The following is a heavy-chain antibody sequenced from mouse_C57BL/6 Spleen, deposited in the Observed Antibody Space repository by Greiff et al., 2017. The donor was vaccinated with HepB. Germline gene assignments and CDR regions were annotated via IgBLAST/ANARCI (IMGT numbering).Heavy chain of an antibody. CDR2: INPGSGGT. CDR1: GYAFTNYL. CDR3: ARSVHYYGSAWFAY. D-gene: IGHD1-1*01. V-gene: IGHV1-54*01. J-gene: IGHJ3*01. Sequence: VKLMESGAELVRPGTSVKVSCKASGYAFTNYLIEWVKQRPGQGLEWIGVINPGSGGTNYNEKFKGKATLTADKSSSTAYMQLSSLTSEDSAVYFCARSVHYYGSAWFAYWGQGTLVTVSA.